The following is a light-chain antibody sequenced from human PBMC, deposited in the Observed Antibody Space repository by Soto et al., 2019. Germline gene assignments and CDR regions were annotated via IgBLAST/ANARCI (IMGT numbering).Light chain of an antibody. CDR2: LNSDGSH. CDR1: SGHSSYA. Sequence: QRVLTQPPSDSASLGASVKLTCTLSSGHSSYAIAWHQQQPEKGPRYLMKLNSDGSHSKGDGIPDRFSGSSSGAERYLIISSLQSEDEADYYCQTWGTGIHVFGTGTKLTVL. V-gene: IGLV4-69*01. J-gene: IGLJ1*01. CDR3: QTWGTGIHV.